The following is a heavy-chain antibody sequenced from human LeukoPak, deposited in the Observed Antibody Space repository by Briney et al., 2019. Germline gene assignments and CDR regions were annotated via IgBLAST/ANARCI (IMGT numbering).Heavy chain of an antibody. CDR3: ATSSAPSNPDYGDYGEAWNYFHY. J-gene: IGHJ4*02. D-gene: IGHD4-17*01. CDR1: GFTFSSYA. CDR2: ISGSGSTT. Sequence: PGGSLRLSCAASGFTFSSYAMNWVRQAPGKGLEWVSAISGSGSTTYYADSVKGRFTISRANSKNTLYLQMNSLRREDMAVYYCATSSAPSNPDYGDYGEAWNYFHYWGQGTLVTVSS. V-gene: IGHV3-23*01.